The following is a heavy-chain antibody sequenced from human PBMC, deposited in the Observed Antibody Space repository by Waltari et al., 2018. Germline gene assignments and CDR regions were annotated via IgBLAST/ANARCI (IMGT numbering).Heavy chain of an antibody. CDR1: GSAFSCVR. CDR3: ARERHRLMEVGYLMALDP. V-gene: IGHV1-18*01. J-gene: IGHJ5*02. Sequence: QAQLVQSGAEVKKPGAAVKGSCRASGSAFSCVRISWVRQAPGQGLEWMGWISANNGHTNHAQKFQGRLIMTKDTSTTTVYMELNYLTSDDTAVYYCARERHRLMEVGYLMALDPWGQGTLVTVSS. CDR2: ISANNGHT. D-gene: IGHD3-3*01.